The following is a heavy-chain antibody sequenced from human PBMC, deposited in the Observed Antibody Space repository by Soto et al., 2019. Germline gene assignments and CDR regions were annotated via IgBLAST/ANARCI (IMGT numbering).Heavy chain of an antibody. CDR3: ARSYCCCDCPNNWFDP. V-gene: IGHV1-46*01. Sequence: ASVKVSCKASGYIFSAYYIHWVRQVPGQGFEWMGIINPSGGTTTYAQEFQGRVTMTRDTSTSTVYMELGSLRSEDTAIYYCARSYCCCDCPNNWFDPWGQGTLVTVSS. J-gene: IGHJ5*02. CDR2: INPSGGTT. D-gene: IGHD2-21*02. CDR1: GYIFSAYY.